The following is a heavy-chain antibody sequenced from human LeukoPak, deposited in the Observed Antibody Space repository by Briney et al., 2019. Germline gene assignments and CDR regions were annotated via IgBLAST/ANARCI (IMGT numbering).Heavy chain of an antibody. D-gene: IGHD3-22*01. CDR2: ISSSSSYI. V-gene: IGHV3-21*01. CDR1: GFTFSNYS. CDR3: AREKRRYYDSSGPSAFDI. Sequence: GGSLRLSCAASGFTFSNYSMNWVRQAPGKGLEGVSSISSSSSYIYYADSVKGRFTISRDNAKNSLYLQMNSLRAEDTAVYYCAREKRRYYDSSGPSAFDIWGQGTMVTVSS. J-gene: IGHJ3*02.